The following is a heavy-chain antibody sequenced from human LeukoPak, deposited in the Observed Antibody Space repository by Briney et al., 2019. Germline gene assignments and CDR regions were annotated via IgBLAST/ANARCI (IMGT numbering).Heavy chain of an antibody. CDR1: GGTFSSYA. CDR3: ARSLVPAAIRGPFDY. V-gene: IGHV1-69*01. D-gene: IGHD2-2*01. J-gene: IGHJ4*02. CDR2: IIPIFGTA. Sequence: GSSVKVSCKASGGTFSSYAISWVRQAPGQGLEWMGGIIPIFGTANYAQKFRGRVTITADESTSTAYMELSSLRSEDTAVSYCARSLVPAAIRGPFDYWGQGTMVTVSS.